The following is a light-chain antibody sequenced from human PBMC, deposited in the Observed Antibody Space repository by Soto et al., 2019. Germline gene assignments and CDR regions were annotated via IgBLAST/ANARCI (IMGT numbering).Light chain of an antibody. CDR3: QKGNSLPPFT. V-gene: IGKV1D-12*01. Sequence: DFQMTQSPSSVSASVGDRVTITCRATQSLTRWLAWYQQKPGQAPKLLIYAASTLHSGVSSRFSGTGSEPDFTLTINNLQPEDVATYYCQKGNSLPPFTFGPGTRVDI. CDR2: AAS. J-gene: IGKJ3*01. CDR1: QSLTRW.